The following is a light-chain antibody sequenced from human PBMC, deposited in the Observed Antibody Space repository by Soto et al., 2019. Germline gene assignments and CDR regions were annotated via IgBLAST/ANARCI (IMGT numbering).Light chain of an antibody. CDR2: YDR. V-gene: IGLV3-21*04. CDR1: NIGNKR. J-gene: IGLJ1*01. Sequence: SYELTQPPSVSVAPEKTATITCGGNNIGNKRVHWYRQKPGQAPVLVISYDRDRPSGIRERFSGSNSGNTATLTISRVEDGDEADYYCQVWDIMTDNYVFGPGTKVTVL. CDR3: QVWDIMTDNYV.